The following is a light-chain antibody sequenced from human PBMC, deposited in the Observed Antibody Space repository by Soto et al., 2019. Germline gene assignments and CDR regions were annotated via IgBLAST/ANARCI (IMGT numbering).Light chain of an antibody. Sequence: EIMLTQSPATLSLSPGERGTLSCRASQSVSSFLAWYQQKPGQAPRLLIYGASNRATGIPDRFSGSGSGTDFTLTISRLEPEDFAVYYCQQYGSSGTCGQGTKVDIK. V-gene: IGKV3-20*01. J-gene: IGKJ1*01. CDR1: QSVSSF. CDR2: GAS. CDR3: QQYGSSGT.